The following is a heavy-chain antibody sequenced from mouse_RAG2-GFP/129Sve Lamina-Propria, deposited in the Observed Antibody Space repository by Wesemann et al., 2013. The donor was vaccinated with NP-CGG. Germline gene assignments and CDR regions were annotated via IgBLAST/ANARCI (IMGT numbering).Heavy chain of an antibody. CDR2: INPSNGGT. CDR3: ARSGAYGNWYFDV. D-gene: IGHD2-10*02. CDR1: GYTFTSYW. J-gene: IGHJ1*03. V-gene: IGHV1-53*01. Sequence: QVQLQQPGTELVKPGASVKLSCKASGYTFTSYWMHWVKQRPGQGLEWIGNINPSNGGTNYNEKFKGKATFTADTSSNTAYMQLSSLTTEDSAIYYCARSGAYGNWYFDVWGTGTTVTVSS.